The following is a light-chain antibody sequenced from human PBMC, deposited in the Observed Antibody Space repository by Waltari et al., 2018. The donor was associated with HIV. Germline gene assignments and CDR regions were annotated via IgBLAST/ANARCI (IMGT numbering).Light chain of an antibody. CDR2: DTT. V-gene: IGLV7-46*01. Sequence: QAVVTQEPSLTVSPGGTVTLTCASSTGAVPSGPCPCWFQRRPGQAPKTPISDTTNRHSWTPARFAGSLLGGKAALTLSGAQFEDEADYFCLLSFNGVVVFGGGTTLTVL. J-gene: IGLJ2*01. CDR1: TGAVPSGPC. CDR3: LLSFNGVVV.